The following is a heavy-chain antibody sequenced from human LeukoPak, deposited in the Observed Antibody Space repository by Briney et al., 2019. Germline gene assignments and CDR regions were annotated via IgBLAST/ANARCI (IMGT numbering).Heavy chain of an antibody. CDR3: ATEWLVPADY. Sequence: GGSLRLSCAASGFTFSNTWMSWVRQAPGKGLEWMANIKQDGSEKNYVDSVKGRFTISRDNAKNSLYLQMNNLRAEDTAVYYCATEWLVPADYWGQGALVTVSS. CDR2: IKQDGSEK. J-gene: IGHJ4*02. D-gene: IGHD6-19*01. CDR1: GFTFSNTW. V-gene: IGHV3-7*04.